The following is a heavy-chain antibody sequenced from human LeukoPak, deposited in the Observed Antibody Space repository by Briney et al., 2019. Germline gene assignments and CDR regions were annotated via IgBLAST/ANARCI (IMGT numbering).Heavy chain of an antibody. V-gene: IGHV3-21*01. CDR1: GFSFSSYY. CDR3: VRGDPGSERLDP. CDR2: ISPSSSLI. D-gene: IGHD6-25*01. Sequence: PGGSLRLSCAASGFSFSSYYMNWVRQAPGKGLEWVSSISPSSSLIYYADSLKGRFTISRDNANNSVHLQMYSLRAEDTAVYYCVRGDPGSERLDPWGQGTLVTVSS. J-gene: IGHJ5*02.